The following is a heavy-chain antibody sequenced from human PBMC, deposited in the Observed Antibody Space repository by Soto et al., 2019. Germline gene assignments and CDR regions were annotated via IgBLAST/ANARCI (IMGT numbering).Heavy chain of an antibody. Sequence: QGQLVPSGAEVKKPGASVKVSCKASGYTFTRFNMHWVRQAPGQRLEWMGWINAGNGNTRYSQKFQGRVTFTRDTSANTAYMEVSSLRSEDTAVYYCARPKDYDDYLDSWGRGTLVTVSS. CDR2: INAGNGNT. D-gene: IGHD3-22*01. V-gene: IGHV1-3*01. J-gene: IGHJ4*02. CDR1: GYTFTRFN. CDR3: ARPKDYDDYLDS.